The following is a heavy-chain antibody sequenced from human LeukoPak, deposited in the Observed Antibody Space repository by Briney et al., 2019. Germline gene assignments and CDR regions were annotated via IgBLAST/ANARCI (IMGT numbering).Heavy chain of an antibody. V-gene: IGHV4-59*01. CDR3: ARSPRISGSRGDFDF. D-gene: IGHD1-20*01. J-gene: IGHJ4*02. CDR1: GDSITSYY. Sequence: SETLSLTCTVSGDSITSYYWNWIRQSPGKGLEWIGSIQNRGSADYNPSLTSRVSISMDLSQNQFYLNLVSVTAADTAFYYCARSPRISGSRGDFDFWGQGTLVTVSS. CDR2: IQNRGSA.